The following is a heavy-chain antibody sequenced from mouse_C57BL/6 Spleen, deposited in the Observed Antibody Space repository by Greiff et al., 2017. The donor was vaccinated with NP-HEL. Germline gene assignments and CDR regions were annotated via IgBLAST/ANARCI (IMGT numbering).Heavy chain of an antibody. J-gene: IGHJ4*01. CDR3: AKIYYGNLYAMDY. V-gene: IGHV5-17*01. CDR2: ISSGSSTI. D-gene: IGHD2-1*01. Sequence: EVKVVESGGGLVKPGGSLKLSCAASGFTFSDYGMHWVRQAPEKGLEWVAYISSGSSTIYYADTVKGRFTISRDNAKNTLFLQMTSLRSEDTAMYYCAKIYYGNLYAMDYWGQGTSVTGSS. CDR1: GFTFSDYG.